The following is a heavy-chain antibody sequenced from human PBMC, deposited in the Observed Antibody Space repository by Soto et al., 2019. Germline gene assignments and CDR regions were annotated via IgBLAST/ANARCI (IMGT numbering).Heavy chain of an antibody. V-gene: IGHV3-23*01. CDR2: IPERSGYT. D-gene: IGHD3-16*01. CDR3: AKEQTTGAHYALDY. J-gene: IGHJ4*02. Sequence: GGSLRLSCAASGYILSSYTMKWVRQAPGKGLQCVPPIPERSGYTNYIASVKCRFTIARDNSKYTWYLQMNSLSAEATAVYFCAKEQTTGAHYALDYWSQGTLVTVSS. CDR1: GYILSSYT.